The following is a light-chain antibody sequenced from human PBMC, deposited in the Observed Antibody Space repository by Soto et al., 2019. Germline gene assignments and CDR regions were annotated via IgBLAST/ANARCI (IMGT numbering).Light chain of an antibody. CDR1: QSVSNH. V-gene: IGKV3-15*01. CDR2: GAS. Sequence: EIVMTQSPATLSVSPGEGVTLSCRASQSVSNHVAWYQHRPDQAPRLLIYGASTRATGIPARFSGSGSGTEFTLTISSLQSEDLAIYYCQQSIYWPSSTFGLGTKLEIK. J-gene: IGKJ2*01. CDR3: QQSIYWPSST.